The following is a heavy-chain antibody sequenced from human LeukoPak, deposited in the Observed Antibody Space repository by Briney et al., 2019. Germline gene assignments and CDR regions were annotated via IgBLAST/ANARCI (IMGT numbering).Heavy chain of an antibody. Sequence: GGSLRLSCAASGFTFSSYEMNWVRQAPGKGLEWVSYISSSGSTIYCADSVKGRFTISRDNAKNSLYLQMNSLRAEDTAVYYCARDEGIAARLFDYWGQGTLVTVSS. J-gene: IGHJ4*02. CDR3: ARDEGIAARLFDY. CDR1: GFTFSSYE. V-gene: IGHV3-48*03. CDR2: ISSSGSTI. D-gene: IGHD6-6*01.